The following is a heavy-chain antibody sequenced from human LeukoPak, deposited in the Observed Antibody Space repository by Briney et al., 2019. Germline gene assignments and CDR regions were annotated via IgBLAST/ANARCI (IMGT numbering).Heavy chain of an antibody. V-gene: IGHV3-66*01. Sequence: PGGSLRLSCAASGFTFRYYDFHWVRQAPGKGLEWVSVIYSDGSTYYADSVKGRFTISRDISKNMLFLQMNSLRAEDTGLYYCTRETGATDSWGQGALVTVSS. J-gene: IGHJ4*02. CDR3: TRETGATDS. CDR1: GFTFRYYD. D-gene: IGHD1-26*01. CDR2: IYSDGST.